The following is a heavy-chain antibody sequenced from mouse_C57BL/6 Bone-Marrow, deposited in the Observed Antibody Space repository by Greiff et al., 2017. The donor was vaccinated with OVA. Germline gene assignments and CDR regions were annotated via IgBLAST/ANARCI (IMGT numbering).Heavy chain of an antibody. Sequence: EVHLVESGGGLVQSGRSLRLSCATSGFTFSDFYMEWVRQAPGKGLEWIAASRNKANDYTTEYSASVKGRFIVSRDTSQSILYLQMNALRAEDTAIYYCARDPDSSGPAMDYWGQGTSVTVSS. CDR1: GFTFSDFY. J-gene: IGHJ4*01. V-gene: IGHV7-1*01. CDR2: SRNKANDYTT. CDR3: ARDPDSSGPAMDY. D-gene: IGHD3-2*02.